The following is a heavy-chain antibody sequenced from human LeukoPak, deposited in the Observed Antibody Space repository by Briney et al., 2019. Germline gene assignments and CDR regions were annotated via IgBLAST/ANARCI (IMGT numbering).Heavy chain of an antibody. Sequence: EASVKVSCKASGYTFTGYYMHWVRQAPGQGLEWMGWINPNSGGTNYAQKFQERVTMTRDASVRKAYMELTSLTSDDTAVYYCARKIDTYSGSYFNYWGQGTLVTVSS. V-gene: IGHV1-2*02. CDR3: ARKIDTYSGSYFNY. J-gene: IGHJ4*02. CDR1: GYTFTGYY. CDR2: INPNSGGT. D-gene: IGHD1-26*01.